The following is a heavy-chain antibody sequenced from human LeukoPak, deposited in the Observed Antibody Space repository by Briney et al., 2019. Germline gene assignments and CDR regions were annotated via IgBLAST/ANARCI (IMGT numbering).Heavy chain of an antibody. CDR1: GFNFSSYS. D-gene: IGHD5-24*01. V-gene: IGHV3-21*01. Sequence: GGSLRLSCAASGFNFSSYSMNWVRQAPGKGLEWVSSISSSSSFRYYADSVKGRFTISRDNAKNSLYLQMNSLRAEDTAVYSCARGRDGYNSGAFDIWGQGTMVTVSS. CDR2: ISSSSSFR. CDR3: ARGRDGYNSGAFDI. J-gene: IGHJ3*02.